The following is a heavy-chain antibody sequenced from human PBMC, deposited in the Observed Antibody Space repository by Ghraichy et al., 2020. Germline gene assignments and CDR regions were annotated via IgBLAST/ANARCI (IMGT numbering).Heavy chain of an antibody. V-gene: IGHV2-5*02. CDR1: GFSLSTSGVG. J-gene: IGHJ4*02. Sequence: QTLTLTCTFSGFSLSTSGVGVGWIRQPPGKALEWLALIYWDDDKRYSPSLKSRLTITKDTSKNQVVLTMTNMDPVDTATYYCAHRGGGVGYYGSGSYYTDGYYFDYWGQGTLVTVSS. D-gene: IGHD3-10*01. CDR3: AHRGGGVGYYGSGSYYTDGYYFDY. CDR2: IYWDDDK.